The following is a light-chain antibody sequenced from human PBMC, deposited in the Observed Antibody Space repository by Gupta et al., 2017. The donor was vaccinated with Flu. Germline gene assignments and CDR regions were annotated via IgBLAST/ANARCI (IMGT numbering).Light chain of an antibody. Sequence: DIVMTQSPDSLAVSLGERATINCKSSQSVLHSSNNKNYLAWYQQKPGQPPKLLIYWASTRESGVPDRFSGSGSGTDFTLTISSLQAEDVAVYYCQQYYSTPRGGIFTFGPGTKVDIK. J-gene: IGKJ3*01. CDR2: WAS. CDR1: QSVLHSSNNKNY. V-gene: IGKV4-1*01. CDR3: QQYYSTPRGGIFT.